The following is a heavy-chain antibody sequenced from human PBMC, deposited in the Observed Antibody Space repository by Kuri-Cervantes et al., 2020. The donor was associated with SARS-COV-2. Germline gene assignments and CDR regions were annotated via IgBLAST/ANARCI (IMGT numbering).Heavy chain of an antibody. J-gene: IGHJ3*02. CDR1: GVSFDYRF. V-gene: IGHV1-45*02. CDR3: ARSGPGAISREDGAFDI. CDR2: ITPFNGST. Sequence: SVKVSCKASGVSFDYRFLHWVRQAPGQALEWMGWITPFNGSTNYAQRFQDRVTITRDRSMSTAYMELSSLRFEDTAMYYCARSGPGAISREDGAFDIWGQGTMVTVSS. D-gene: IGHD5-24*01.